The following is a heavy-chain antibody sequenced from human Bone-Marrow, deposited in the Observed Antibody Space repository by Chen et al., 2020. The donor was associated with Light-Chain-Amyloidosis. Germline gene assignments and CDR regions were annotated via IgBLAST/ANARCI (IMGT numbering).Heavy chain of an antibody. CDR2: ISYDANRD. D-gene: IGHD1-26*01. CDR3: AKARLYSGSYWGIVDY. CDR1: GFNLDDYG. J-gene: IGHJ4*02. V-gene: IGHV3-30*18. Sequence: VQLVETGGGVVRPGESLRLSCAVSGFNLDDYGMSWVRQAPGKGLEWVALISYDANRDFYADSVKGRFTVSRDNSKNTLYLQMNSLRIEDTAVYYCAKARLYSGSYWGIVDYWGQGTLVTVSS.